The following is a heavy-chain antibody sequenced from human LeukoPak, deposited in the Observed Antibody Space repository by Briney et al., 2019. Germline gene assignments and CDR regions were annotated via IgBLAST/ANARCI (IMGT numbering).Heavy chain of an antibody. CDR2: ISSSGSTI. CDR3: ARDPPYDSSGYNYYYGMDV. Sequence: GGSLRLSYAASGFTFSSYEMNWVRQAPGKGLEWVSYISSSGSTIYYADSVKGRFTISRDNAKNSLYLQMNSLRAEDTAVYYCARDPPYDSSGYNYYYGMDVWGQGTTVTVSS. D-gene: IGHD3-22*01. CDR1: GFTFSSYE. J-gene: IGHJ6*02. V-gene: IGHV3-48*03.